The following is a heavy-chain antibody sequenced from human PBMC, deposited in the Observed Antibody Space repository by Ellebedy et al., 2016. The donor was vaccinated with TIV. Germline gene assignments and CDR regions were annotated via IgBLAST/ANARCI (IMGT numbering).Heavy chain of an antibody. D-gene: IGHD1-26*01. CDR2: INSDGSVT. CDR3: ARDSGSYPFDY. V-gene: IGHV3-74*01. Sequence: GESLKISXAASGFTFSRQSMNWVRQAPGKGLEWVARINSDGSVTGYADYVKGRFTISRDNTKNTLYLHLSSLRAEDTAVYYCARDSGSYPFDYWGQGTLVSVSS. CDR1: GFTFSRQS. J-gene: IGHJ4*02.